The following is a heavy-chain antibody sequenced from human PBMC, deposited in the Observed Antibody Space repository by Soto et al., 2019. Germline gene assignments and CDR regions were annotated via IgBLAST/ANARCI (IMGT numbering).Heavy chain of an antibody. Sequence: PGGSLRLSCAASGFTFSSYAMSWVRQAPGKGLEWVSAISGSGGSTYYADSVKGRFTISRDNSKNTLYLQMNSLRAEDTAVYYFAKATVEQWLALFDYWGQGTLVTVCS. CDR3: AKATVEQWLALFDY. J-gene: IGHJ4*02. V-gene: IGHV3-23*01. CDR1: GFTFSSYA. D-gene: IGHD6-19*01. CDR2: ISGSGGST.